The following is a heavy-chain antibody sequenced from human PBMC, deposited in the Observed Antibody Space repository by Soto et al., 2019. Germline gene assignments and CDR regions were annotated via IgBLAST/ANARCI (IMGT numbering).Heavy chain of an antibody. D-gene: IGHD3-22*01. CDR2: FYYTGGT. CDR1: GGSISDYY. Sequence: PSETLSLTCTVSGGSISDYYWTWIRQPPGKGLEWIGYFYYTGGTNYNPSLKSRVTTSVDTSKNQFSLKLNSVTAADTAVYYCATHSRGFHYYFVYWGQGALVTVSS. CDR3: ATHSRGFHYYFVY. J-gene: IGHJ4*02. V-gene: IGHV4-59*01.